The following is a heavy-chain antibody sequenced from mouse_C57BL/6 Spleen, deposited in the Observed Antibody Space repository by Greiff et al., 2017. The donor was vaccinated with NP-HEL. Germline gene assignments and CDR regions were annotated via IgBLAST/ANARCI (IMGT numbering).Heavy chain of an antibody. Sequence: QVQLQQSGAELVRPGASVTLSCKASGYTFTDYEMHWVKQTPVHGLEWIGAIDPEPGGTAYNQKFKGKAILTADKSSSTAYMELRSLTSEDSAVYYCTRYYGSSPWAMDYWGQGTSVTVSS. D-gene: IGHD1-1*01. CDR3: TRYYGSSPWAMDY. CDR2: IDPEPGGT. V-gene: IGHV1-15*01. CDR1: GYTFTDYE. J-gene: IGHJ4*01.